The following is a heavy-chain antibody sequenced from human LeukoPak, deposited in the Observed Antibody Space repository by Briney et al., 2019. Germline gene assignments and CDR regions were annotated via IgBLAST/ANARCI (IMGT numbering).Heavy chain of an antibody. J-gene: IGHJ4*02. CDR2: VSGSGSST. Sequence: GGSLRLSCAASGFTVSSNYMSWVRQAPGKGLEWVSDVSGSGSSTYYADSVKGRFTISRDNSKNTLYLQMNSLRAEDTAVYYCAGTLQFRGVQTYYFDYWGQGTLVTVSS. CDR3: AGTLQFRGVQTYYFDY. CDR1: GFTVSSNY. D-gene: IGHD3-10*01. V-gene: IGHV3-23*01.